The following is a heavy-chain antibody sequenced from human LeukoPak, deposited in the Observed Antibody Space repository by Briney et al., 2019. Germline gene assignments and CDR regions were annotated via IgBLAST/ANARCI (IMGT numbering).Heavy chain of an antibody. CDR1: GYTFTSYG. CDR3: ARHTLYGSGSYYVYYFDY. Sequence: ASVKVSCKASGYTFTSYGISWVRQAPGQGLEWMGWISSYNGNTNYAQKLQGRVTMTTDTSTSAAYTELRSLRSDDTAVYYCARHTLYGSGSYYVYYFDYWGQGTLVTVSS. V-gene: IGHV1-18*01. J-gene: IGHJ4*02. D-gene: IGHD3-10*01. CDR2: ISSYNGNT.